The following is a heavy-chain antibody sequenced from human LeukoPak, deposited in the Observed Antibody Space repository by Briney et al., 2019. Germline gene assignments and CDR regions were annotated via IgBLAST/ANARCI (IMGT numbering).Heavy chain of an antibody. D-gene: IGHD3-10*01. CDR3: ARHMPLRITMVRGVIDN. V-gene: IGHV4-39*01. CDR2: IYYSGSS. CDR1: GGSISTNGYY. J-gene: IGHJ4*02. Sequence: SETLSLTCTASGGSISTNGYYWGWIRQPPGKGLEWIGTIYYSGSSYYNPSLRSRVSISVDTSRTQFSLRLSSVTAADTAVYYCARHMPLRITMVRGVIDNWGQGALVTVSS.